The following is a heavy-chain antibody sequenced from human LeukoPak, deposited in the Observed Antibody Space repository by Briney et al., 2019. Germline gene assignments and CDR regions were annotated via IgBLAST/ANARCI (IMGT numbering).Heavy chain of an antibody. Sequence: ASAKVSCKASGYTFTSYYMHWVRQAPGQGLEWMGIINPSGGSTSYAQKFQGRVTMTRDMSTSTVYMELSSLRSEDTAVYYCARDRDRRYDYVWGSYRYPDYWGQGTLVTVSS. CDR1: GYTFTSYY. CDR3: ARDRDRRYDYVWGSYRYPDY. D-gene: IGHD3-16*02. CDR2: INPSGGST. V-gene: IGHV1-46*01. J-gene: IGHJ4*02.